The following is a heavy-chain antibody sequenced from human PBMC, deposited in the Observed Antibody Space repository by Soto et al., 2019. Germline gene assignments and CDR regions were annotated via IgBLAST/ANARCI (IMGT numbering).Heavy chain of an antibody. CDR2: ISSSSSYI. Sequence: GGSLRLSCAASGSSVRSKYINWVRQAPGKGLEWVSSISSSSSYIYYADSVKGRFTISRDNAKNSLYLQMNSLRAEDTAVYYCARDYVGYTDYWGQGTLVTVSS. D-gene: IGHD2-15*01. CDR1: GSSVRSKY. CDR3: ARDYVGYTDY. J-gene: IGHJ4*02. V-gene: IGHV3-21*01.